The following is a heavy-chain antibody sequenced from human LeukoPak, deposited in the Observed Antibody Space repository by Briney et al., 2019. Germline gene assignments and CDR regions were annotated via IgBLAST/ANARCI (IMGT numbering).Heavy chain of an antibody. J-gene: IGHJ6*03. V-gene: IGHV3-13*01. CDR1: GFTFSSYD. CDR3: ARLRGNLDSSGYWAYYYYYYYMDV. D-gene: IGHD3-22*01. CDR2: IDTAGDT. Sequence: GGSLRLSCAASGFTFSSYDMHWVRQATGKGLEWVSAIDTAGDTYYPGSVKGRFTISRENAKNSLYLQMNSLRSEDTAVYYCARLRGNLDSSGYWAYYYYYYYMDVWGKGTTVTISS.